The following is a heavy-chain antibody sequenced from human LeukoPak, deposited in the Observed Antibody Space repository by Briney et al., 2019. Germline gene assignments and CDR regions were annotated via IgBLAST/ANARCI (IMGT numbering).Heavy chain of an antibody. V-gene: IGHV3-49*04. CDR2: IRSKLYGGTA. Sequence: PGRSLTLSCRTSGFQFGEHAMAWVRQAPGKGLQWIGFIRSKLYGGTADYAASVEGRFTFSRDDPMGIIYLQMNSLKTEDTAVYYCTRNGTTVTTNSYYYYYYYMDGWGKGTTVTVSS. D-gene: IGHD4-17*01. J-gene: IGHJ6*03. CDR1: GFQFGEHA. CDR3: TRNGTTVTTNSYYYYYYYMDG.